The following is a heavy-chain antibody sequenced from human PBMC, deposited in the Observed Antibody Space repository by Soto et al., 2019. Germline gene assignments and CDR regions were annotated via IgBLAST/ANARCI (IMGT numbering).Heavy chain of an antibody. CDR2: ISSNGGST. V-gene: IGHV3-64D*06. CDR1: GFTFSSYA. CDR3: VKGQRYFDWLLYGNWFDP. D-gene: IGHD3-9*01. Sequence: GSLRLSCSASGFTFSSYAMHWVRQAPGKGLEYVSAISSNGGSTYYADSVKGRFTISRDNSKNTLYLQMSSLRAEDTAVYYCVKGQRYFDWLLYGNWFDPWGQGTLVTVSS. J-gene: IGHJ5*02.